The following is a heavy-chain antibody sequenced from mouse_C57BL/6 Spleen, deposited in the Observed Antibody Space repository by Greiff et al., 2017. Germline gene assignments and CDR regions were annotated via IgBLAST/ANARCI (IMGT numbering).Heavy chain of an antibody. J-gene: IGHJ4*01. D-gene: IGHD1-1*01. CDR3: ARDNPITTVVAPIYDMDY. Sequence: QVQLQQSGAELAKPGASVKLSCKASGYTFTSYWMHWVKQRPGQGLEWIGYINPSSGYTKYNQKFKDKATLTADKSSSTAYMQLSSLTYEDSAVYYCARDNPITTVVAPIYDMDYWGQGTSVTVSS. V-gene: IGHV1-7*01. CDR1: GYTFTSYW. CDR2: INPSSGYT.